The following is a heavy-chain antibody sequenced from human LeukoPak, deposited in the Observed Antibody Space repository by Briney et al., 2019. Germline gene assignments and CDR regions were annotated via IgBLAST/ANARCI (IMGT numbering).Heavy chain of an antibody. J-gene: IGHJ4*02. CDR2: ISSSSSYI. Sequence: PGGSLRLSCAASGFTFSSYSMNWVRQAPGKGLEWVSSISSSSSYIYYADSVKGRFTISRDNAKNSLYLQMNSLRAEDTAVYYCARDGRKTYYYGSGSYYDYWGQGTLVTVSS. D-gene: IGHD3-10*01. CDR1: GFTFSSYS. CDR3: ARDGRKTYYYGSGSYYDY. V-gene: IGHV3-21*01.